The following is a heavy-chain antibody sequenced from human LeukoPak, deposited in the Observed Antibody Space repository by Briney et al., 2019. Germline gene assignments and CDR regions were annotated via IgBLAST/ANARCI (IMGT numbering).Heavy chain of an antibody. Sequence: PSETLSLTCAVYGGSFSGYYWGWIRQPPGKGLEWIGEINHSGSTNYNPSLKSRVTISVDTSKNQFSLKLSSVTAADTAVYYCARGRGSSWTNRFRYFDYWGQGTLVAVPS. CDR2: INHSGST. V-gene: IGHV4-34*01. D-gene: IGHD6-13*01. CDR3: ARGRGSSWTNRFRYFDY. CDR1: GGSFSGYY. J-gene: IGHJ4*02.